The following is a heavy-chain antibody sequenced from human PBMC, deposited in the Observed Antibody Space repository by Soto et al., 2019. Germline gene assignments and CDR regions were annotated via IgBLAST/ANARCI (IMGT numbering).Heavy chain of an antibody. CDR3: ASDTRYRRGFGELSDAFDI. D-gene: IGHD3-10*01. CDR2: IYYSGST. Sequence: QVQLQESGPGLVKPSETLSLTCTVSGGSISSYYWSWIRQPPGKGLEWIGYIYYSGSTNYNPSLKSRVTISVDTSKNQFSLKLSSVTAADTAVYYCASDTRYRRGFGELSDAFDIWGQGTMVTVSS. CDR1: GGSISSYY. V-gene: IGHV4-59*01. J-gene: IGHJ3*02.